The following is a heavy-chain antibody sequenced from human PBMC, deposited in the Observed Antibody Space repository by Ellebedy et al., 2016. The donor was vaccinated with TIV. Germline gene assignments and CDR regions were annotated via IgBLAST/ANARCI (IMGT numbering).Heavy chain of an antibody. D-gene: IGHD6-13*01. Sequence: PGGSLRLSCAASGFTFSSYAMSWVRQAPGKGLEWVSAISGSGGSTYYADSVKGRFTISRDNSKNTRYLQMNSLRAEDTAVYYCAKDGSSSWYFPGCYYGMDVWGQGTTVTVSS. CDR1: GFTFSSYA. V-gene: IGHV3-23*01. CDR3: AKDGSSSWYFPGCYYGMDV. J-gene: IGHJ6*02. CDR2: ISGSGGST.